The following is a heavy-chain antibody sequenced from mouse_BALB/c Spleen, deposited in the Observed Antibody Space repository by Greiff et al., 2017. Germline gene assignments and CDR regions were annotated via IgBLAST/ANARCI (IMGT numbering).Heavy chain of an antibody. CDR3: ARDDRESGLHSYYYAMDY. J-gene: IGHJ4*01. CDR2: ISSGGST. V-gene: IGHV5-6-5*01. D-gene: IGHD3-1*01. CDR1: GFTFSSYA. Sequence: EVKLVESGGGLVKPGGSLKLSCAASGFTFSSYAMSWVRQTPEKKLEWVASISSGGSTYYPASVKGRISISRDNARNILYLQMSSLRSEDTAMDYRARDDRESGLHSYYYAMDYWGQGTSVTVSS.